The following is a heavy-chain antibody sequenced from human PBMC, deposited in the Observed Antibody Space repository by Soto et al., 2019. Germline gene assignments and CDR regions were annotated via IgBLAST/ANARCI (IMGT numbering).Heavy chain of an antibody. J-gene: IGHJ3*02. CDR3: ARHTPTSSGGSWGAFDI. CDR2: IHYSVTT. Sequence: SETLSLTCTVSVGSSISFCGSWILQPPGKGLEWIGYIHYSVTTNYNPSLKSRVTISVDTSKNPFSLKLRSVTAADTAVYSCARHTPTSSGGSWGAFDIWGQGTMVTVSS. V-gene: IGHV4-59*08. D-gene: IGHD2-15*01. CDR1: VGSSISFC.